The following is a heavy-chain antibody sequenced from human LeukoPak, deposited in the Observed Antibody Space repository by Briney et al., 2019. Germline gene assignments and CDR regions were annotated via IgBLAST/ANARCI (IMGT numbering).Heavy chain of an antibody. D-gene: IGHD3-22*01. CDR3: ARSVVSDSSGYPVYFDY. Sequence: SETLSLTCTVSGGSISSYYWSWIRQPAGKGLELIGRIYTSGSTNYNPSLKSRVTMSVDTSKNQFSLKLSSVTAADTAVYYCARSVVSDSSGYPVYFDYWGQGTLVTVSS. CDR2: IYTSGST. V-gene: IGHV4-4*07. CDR1: GGSISSYY. J-gene: IGHJ4*02.